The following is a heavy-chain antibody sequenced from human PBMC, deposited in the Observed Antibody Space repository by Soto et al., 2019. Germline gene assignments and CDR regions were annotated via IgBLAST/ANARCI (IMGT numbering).Heavy chain of an antibody. CDR3: ARLASLGHPYYFGMDV. J-gene: IGHJ6*02. V-gene: IGHV3-11*01. Sequence: GSLRLSCVASGFTFSDYYITFIGQSPFKGLEWVSYISSNGVSMYYGDSVKGRFTISRDDAENSLHLQMNSLRAEDTAVYYCARLASLGHPYYFGMDVWGQGTTVTVSS. CDR1: GFTFSDYY. CDR2: ISSNGVSM.